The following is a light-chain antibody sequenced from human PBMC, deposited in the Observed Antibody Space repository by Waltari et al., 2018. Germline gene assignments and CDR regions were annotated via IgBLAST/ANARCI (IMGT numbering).Light chain of an antibody. CDR1: SSDIGSVG. Sequence: LTQPPSLSGAPGHRVTISCTGSSSDIGSVGVTWYHHRPGSVPRLLIYDNTHLPSGVPDRFSASKSDTSASLDIAGLQPDDEADYYCQSYDNTGRGSVLIGGGTRLTVL. J-gene: IGLJ2*01. V-gene: IGLV1-40*01. CDR2: DNT. CDR3: QSYDNTGRGSVL.